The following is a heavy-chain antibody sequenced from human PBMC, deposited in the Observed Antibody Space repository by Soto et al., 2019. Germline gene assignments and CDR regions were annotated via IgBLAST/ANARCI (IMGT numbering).Heavy chain of an antibody. Sequence: PSETLSLTCTVSGGSISSYYWSWIRQPPGKGLEWIGYIYYSGSTNYNPSLKSRVTISVDTSKNQFSLKLSSVTAADTAVYYCARIHHGDYGDYWAESRRRNDAFDIWGQGTMVTVSS. CDR2: IYYSGST. CDR1: GGSISSYY. CDR3: ARIHHGDYGDYWAESRRRNDAFDI. V-gene: IGHV4-59*08. J-gene: IGHJ3*02. D-gene: IGHD4-17*01.